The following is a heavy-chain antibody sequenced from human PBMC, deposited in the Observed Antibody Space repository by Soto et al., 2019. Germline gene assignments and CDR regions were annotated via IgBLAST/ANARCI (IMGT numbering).Heavy chain of an antibody. Sequence: EVQLVESGGGLVQPGGSLRLSCATSGFIFSPFWMSWVRQAPGKGLEWVATISGDGSDKFYVDSVKGRFTISRDNALNSLFLHMNSLRDEDTAVYYCAIEDWHRFDPGGQGTLVTVSS. J-gene: IGHJ5*02. CDR2: ISGDGSDK. CDR1: GFIFSPFW. CDR3: AIEDWHRFDP. D-gene: IGHD2-21*01. V-gene: IGHV3-7*01.